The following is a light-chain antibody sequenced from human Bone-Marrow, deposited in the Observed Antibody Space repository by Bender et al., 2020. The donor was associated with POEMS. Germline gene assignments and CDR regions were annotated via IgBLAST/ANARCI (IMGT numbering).Light chain of an antibody. CDR1: NSNIGSHY. Sequence: QSVLTQPPSASGTPGQTVTISCSGSNSNIGSHYVYWYQQHPGKAPKLILYEVTKRPSGVPDRFSASKSGTSASLAISGLRSEDEADYYCTSYVARNNVVFGGGTKLTVL. CDR3: TSYVARNNVV. V-gene: IGLV1-47*01. CDR2: EVT. J-gene: IGLJ2*01.